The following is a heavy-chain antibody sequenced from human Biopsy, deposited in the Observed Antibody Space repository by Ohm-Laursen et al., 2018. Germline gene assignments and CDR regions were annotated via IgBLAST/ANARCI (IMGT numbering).Heavy chain of an antibody. J-gene: IGHJ6*02. CDR2: ITSGSSYI. D-gene: IGHD3-10*01. Sequence: SLRLSCSAPGFPFTGFSMDWVRQAPGKGLEWVASITSGSSYIYYADSVKGRFTISRDNPKNSLYLQMNSLRAADTAVYYCARDRYYGSESYYSHYNMDVWGQGTTVSVSS. CDR1: GFPFTGFS. CDR3: ARDRYYGSESYYSHYNMDV. V-gene: IGHV3-21*01.